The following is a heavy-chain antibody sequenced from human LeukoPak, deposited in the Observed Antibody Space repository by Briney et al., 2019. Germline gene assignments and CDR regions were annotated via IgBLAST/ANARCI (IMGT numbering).Heavy chain of an antibody. J-gene: IGHJ4*02. Sequence: ASVKVSCKASGGTFSSYAISWVRQAPGQGLEWMGGIIPIFGTANYAQKFQGRVTITADESTSTAYMELRSLRSDDTAVYYCARDGSSGWPRFIDYWGQGTLVTVSS. D-gene: IGHD6-19*01. CDR1: GGTFSSYA. CDR3: ARDGSSGWPRFIDY. V-gene: IGHV1-69*13. CDR2: IIPIFGTA.